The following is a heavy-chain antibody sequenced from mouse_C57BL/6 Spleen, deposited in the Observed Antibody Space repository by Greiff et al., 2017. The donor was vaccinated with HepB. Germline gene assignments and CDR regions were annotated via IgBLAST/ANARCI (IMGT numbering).Heavy chain of an antibody. CDR1: GYSITSGYY. D-gene: IGHD1-1*01. Sequence: EVQRVESGPGLVKPSQSLSLTCSVTGYSITSGYYWNWIRQFPGNKLEWMGYISYDGSNNYNPSLKNRISITRDTSKNQFFLKLNSVTTEDTATYYCARRYGSSFDYWGQGTTLTVSS. CDR2: ISYDGSN. CDR3: ARRYGSSFDY. J-gene: IGHJ2*01. V-gene: IGHV3-6*01.